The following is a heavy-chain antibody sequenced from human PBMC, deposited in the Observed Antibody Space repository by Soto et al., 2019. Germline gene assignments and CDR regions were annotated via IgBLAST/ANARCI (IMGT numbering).Heavy chain of an antibody. Sequence: SETLSLTCTVSGGSISSYYWSWIRQPPGKGLEWVGYIYYSGSTNYNPSHKSRVTISVDTSKNQFSLKLASVTATDTAVYYCARHSIYGEFDSWGQGTQVTVSS. CDR2: IYYSGST. V-gene: IGHV4-59*08. CDR3: ARHSIYGEFDS. D-gene: IGHD3-10*01. J-gene: IGHJ4*02. CDR1: GGSISSYY.